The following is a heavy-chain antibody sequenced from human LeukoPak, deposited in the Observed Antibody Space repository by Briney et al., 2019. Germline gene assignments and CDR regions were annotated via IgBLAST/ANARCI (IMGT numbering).Heavy chain of an antibody. CDR1: GGSISSSSSY. CDR3: ARVSRATYYYYYYYMDV. V-gene: IGHV4-39*07. Sequence: SETLSLTCTVSGGSISSSSSYWGWIRQPPGKGLEWIGNIYYSGSTYYNPSLKSRVTISVDTSKNQFSLKLSSVTAADTAVYYCARVSRATYYYYYYYMDVWGKGTTVTVSS. J-gene: IGHJ6*03. CDR2: IYYSGST.